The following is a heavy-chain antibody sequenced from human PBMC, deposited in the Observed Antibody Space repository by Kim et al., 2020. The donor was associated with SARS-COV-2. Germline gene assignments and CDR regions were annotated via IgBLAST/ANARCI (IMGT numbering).Heavy chain of an antibody. V-gene: IGHV3-23*01. Sequence: GGKTYYVNAVKGRFTISRDNSKNTLYRQMNSLGAEDTAVYYCAKESRPNNYWGQGTLVTVSS. CDR2: GGKT. CDR3: AKESRPNNY. J-gene: IGHJ4*02.